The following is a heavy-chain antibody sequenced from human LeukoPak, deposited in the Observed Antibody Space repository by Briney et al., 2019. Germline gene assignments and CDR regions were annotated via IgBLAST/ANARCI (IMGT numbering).Heavy chain of an antibody. V-gene: IGHV3-74*01. CDR3: VRGDYGDYTLFDY. CDR2: MSGDGSST. J-gene: IGHJ4*02. CDR1: GFSFSSYW. D-gene: IGHD4-17*01. Sequence: PGGSLRLSCAASGFSFSSYWMHWVRQAPGKGLEWVSRMSGDGSSTSYADSVKGRFSISRDNAKNTLYLQMNSLRAEDTAVYYCVRGDYGDYTLFDYWRQGTLVTVSS.